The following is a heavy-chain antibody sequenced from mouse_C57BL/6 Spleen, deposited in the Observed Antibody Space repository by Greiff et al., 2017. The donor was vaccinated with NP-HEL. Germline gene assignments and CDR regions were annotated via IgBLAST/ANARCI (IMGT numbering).Heavy chain of an antibody. CDR3: AMGVTTPYYYAMDY. J-gene: IGHJ4*01. D-gene: IGHD2-2*01. CDR2: IHPSDSDT. Sequence: QVQLQQPGAELVKPGASVKVSCKASGYTFTSYWMHWVKQRPGQGLEWIGRIHPSDSDTNYNQKFKGKATLTVDKSSSTAYMQLSSLTSEDSAVYYCAMGVTTPYYYAMDYWGQGTSVTVSS. V-gene: IGHV1-74*01. CDR1: GYTFTSYW.